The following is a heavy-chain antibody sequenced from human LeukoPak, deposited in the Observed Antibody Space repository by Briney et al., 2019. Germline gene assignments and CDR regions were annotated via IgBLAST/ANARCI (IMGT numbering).Heavy chain of an antibody. J-gene: IGHJ3*02. V-gene: IGHV3-53*01. D-gene: IGHD1-26*01. CDR2: IYSGGST. CDR3: AKDRREYSGSYYSGAFDI. Sequence: GGSLRLSCAASGFTVSSNYMSWVRQAPGKGLEWVSVIYSGGSTYYADSVKGRFTISRDNSKNTLYLQMNSLRAEDTAVYYCAKDRREYSGSYYSGAFDIWGQGTMVTVSS. CDR1: GFTVSSNY.